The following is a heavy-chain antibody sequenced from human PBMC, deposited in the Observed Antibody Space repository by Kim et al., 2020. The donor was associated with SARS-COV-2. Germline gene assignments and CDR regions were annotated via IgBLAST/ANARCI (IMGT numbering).Heavy chain of an antibody. J-gene: IGHJ6*01. CDR1: GGTFSSYA. Sequence: SVKVSCKASGGTFSSYAISWVRQAPGQGLEWMGGIIPIFGTANYAQKFQGRVTITADESTSTAYMELSSLRSDDTAVYYCARDRVHNYFYYYYGIDVWGQGTTRSVS. CDR3: ARDRVHNYFYYYYGIDV. D-gene: IGHD1-1*01. CDR2: IIPIFGTA. V-gene: IGHV1-69*13.